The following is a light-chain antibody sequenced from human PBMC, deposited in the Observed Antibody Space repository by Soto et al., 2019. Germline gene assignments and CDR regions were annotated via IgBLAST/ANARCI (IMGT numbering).Light chain of an antibody. CDR3: QQYNSYSTT. Sequence: DIQMTQSPSTLSASVGDRITITCRASQNIYNWLAWYQQKPGKAPKLLIYDVFNLQSGVPSTFSGSGSGTEFTLTISSLQPDDFATYYCQQYNSYSTTVGGGTKV. V-gene: IGKV1-5*01. CDR1: QNIYNW. J-gene: IGKJ4*01. CDR2: DVF.